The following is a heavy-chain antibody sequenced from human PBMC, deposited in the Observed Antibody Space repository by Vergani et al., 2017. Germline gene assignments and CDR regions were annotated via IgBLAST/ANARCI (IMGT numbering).Heavy chain of an antibody. CDR1: GYTFTSYY. J-gene: IGHJ6*03. Sequence: QVQLVQSGAEVKKPGASVKVSCKASGYTFTSYYMHWVRQAPGQGLEWMGIINPSGGSTSYAQKFQGRVTMTRDTSTSTVYMELSSLRSEDTAVYYCARETLRDFWSGYSIYYYYYMDVWGKGP. D-gene: IGHD3-3*01. CDR3: ARETLRDFWSGYSIYYYYYMDV. V-gene: IGHV1-46*03. CDR2: INPSGGST.